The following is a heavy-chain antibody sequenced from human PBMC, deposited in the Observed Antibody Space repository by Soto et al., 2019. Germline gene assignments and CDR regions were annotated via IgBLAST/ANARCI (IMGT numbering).Heavy chain of an antibody. CDR3: ATRTDYYYGSGSLGGMDV. Sequence: QVQLQESGPGLVKPSQTLSLTCTVSGGSISSGSYYWSWIRQLPGKGLEWIGYIYYSGSTYYNPSLKSLVTISVDTSKNQSALKLNPVTAADTAVYYCATRTDYYYGSGSLGGMDVWGQGTTVTVSS. CDR1: GGSISSGSYY. CDR2: IYYSGST. D-gene: IGHD3-10*01. J-gene: IGHJ6*02. V-gene: IGHV4-31*01.